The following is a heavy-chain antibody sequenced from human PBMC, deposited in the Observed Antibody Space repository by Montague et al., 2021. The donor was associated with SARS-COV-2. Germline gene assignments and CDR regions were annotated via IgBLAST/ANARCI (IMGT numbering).Heavy chain of an antibody. V-gene: IGHV4-59*02. D-gene: IGHD3-3*01. CDR1: GGSVSSYY. J-gene: IGHJ5*01. CDR2: IYYSGST. CDR3: ARAGGFYDYWSGYSSSAGFFDS. Sequence: SETLSLTCTVSGGSVSSYYWSWIRQSPGKGLQWLGYIYYSGSTDYNPSLKSRVTMSVDTSKNQLSLGLNSVTTADTAVYFCARAGGFYDYWSGYSSSAGFFDSWGQGILVTVSS.